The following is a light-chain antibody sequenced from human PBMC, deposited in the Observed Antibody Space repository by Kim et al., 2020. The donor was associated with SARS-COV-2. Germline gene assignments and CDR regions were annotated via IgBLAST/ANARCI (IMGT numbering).Light chain of an antibody. CDR3: QQYAT. CDR1: QSVSSSY. CDR2: GAS. J-gene: IGKJ1*01. Sequence: TLSLSPGERSTLSCRASQSVSSSYLAWYQQKPGQAPRLLIYGASSRATGIPDRFSGSGSGTDFTLTISRLEPEDFAVYYCQQYATFGQGTKVDIK. V-gene: IGKV3-20*01.